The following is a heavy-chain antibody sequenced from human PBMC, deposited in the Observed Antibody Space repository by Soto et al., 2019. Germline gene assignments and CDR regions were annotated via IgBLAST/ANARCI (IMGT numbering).Heavy chain of an antibody. CDR1: GGSISSSNW. CDR3: AGWGGGSWYGYYFDY. Sequence: QVQLQESGPGLVKPSGTLSLTCAVSGGSISSSNWWSWVRQPPGKGLEWIGEIYHSGSTNYNPSLKSRVTISLDKSKNQFSLKLSSVTAADTAVYYCAGWGGGSWYGYYFDYWGQGTLVTVSS. CDR2: IYHSGST. V-gene: IGHV4-4*02. J-gene: IGHJ4*02. D-gene: IGHD6-13*01.